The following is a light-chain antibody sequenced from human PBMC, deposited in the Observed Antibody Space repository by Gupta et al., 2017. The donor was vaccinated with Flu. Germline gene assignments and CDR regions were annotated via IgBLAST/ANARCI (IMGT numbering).Light chain of an antibody. Sequence: SQLTQPPAMSLSPGQTATITCSGAALSKQYVYWYRQRPGQAPVLLIYKDTERASGIPDRISGSSSGTRVTLTIRGVQTEDDADYYCQSADITGATRVFGGGT. J-gene: IGLJ3*02. CDR2: KDT. CDR3: QSADITGATRV. CDR1: ALSKQY. V-gene: IGLV3-25*02.